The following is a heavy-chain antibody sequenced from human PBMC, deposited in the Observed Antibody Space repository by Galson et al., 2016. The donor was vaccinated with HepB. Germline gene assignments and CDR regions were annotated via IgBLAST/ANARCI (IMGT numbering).Heavy chain of an antibody. D-gene: IGHD2-15*01. CDR2: IHQNGMT. Sequence: ETLSLTCSVSGDSLINDNWWNWVRQPPGKGLEWIGQIHQNGMTNYNPSLKNRATISLDNSKNQFFLKLNSVTATDTALYFCVGEYCSGGTCHGFDKWGQGTLATVSS. CDR3: VGEYCSGGTCHGFDK. J-gene: IGHJ4*02. V-gene: IGHV4/OR15-8*01. CDR1: GDSLINDNW.